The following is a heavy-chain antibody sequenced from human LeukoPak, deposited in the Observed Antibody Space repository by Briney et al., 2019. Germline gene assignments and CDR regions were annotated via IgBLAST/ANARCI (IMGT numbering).Heavy chain of an antibody. D-gene: IGHD6-6*01. V-gene: IGHV4-34*01. CDR3: ATQQLGRSFDY. CDR1: GGSFSGYY. J-gene: IGHJ4*02. CDR2: INHSGST. Sequence: PSEALSFTCAVYGGSFSGYYWSWIRQPPGKGLEWIGEINHSGSTNYNPSLKSRVTISVDTSKNQFSLKLSSVTAADTAVYYCATQQLGRSFDYWGQGTLVTVSS.